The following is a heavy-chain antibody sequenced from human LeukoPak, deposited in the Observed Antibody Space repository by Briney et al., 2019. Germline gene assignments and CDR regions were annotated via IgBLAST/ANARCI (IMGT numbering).Heavy chain of an antibody. CDR2: ISAYNGNT. V-gene: IGHV1-18*01. CDR3: ARDSPYDSSGFGDAFDI. J-gene: IGHJ3*02. CDR1: GYTFTSYG. Sequence: ASVKVSCKASGYTFTSYGISWVRQAPGQGLEWMGWISAYNGNTNYAQKLQGRVTMTTDTSTSTAYMELRSLRSDDTAVYYCARDSPYDSSGFGDAFDIWGQGTMVTVSS. D-gene: IGHD3-22*01.